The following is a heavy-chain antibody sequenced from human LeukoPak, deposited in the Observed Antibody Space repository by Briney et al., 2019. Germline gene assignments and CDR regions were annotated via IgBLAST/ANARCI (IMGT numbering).Heavy chain of an antibody. CDR1: GYTFTGYY. Sequence: ASVKVSCKASGYTFTGYYMHWVRQAPGQGLEWMGWINPNSGGTNYAQKFQGRVTMTRDTSTSTAYMELSRLRSDDTAVYYCARDRRDIVVVPADVWFDPWGQGTLVTVSS. CDR3: ARDRRDIVVVPADVWFDP. D-gene: IGHD2-2*01. CDR2: INPNSGGT. J-gene: IGHJ5*02. V-gene: IGHV1-2*02.